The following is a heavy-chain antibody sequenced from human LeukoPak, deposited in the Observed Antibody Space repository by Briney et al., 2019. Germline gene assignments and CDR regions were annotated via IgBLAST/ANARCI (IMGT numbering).Heavy chain of an antibody. Sequence: SETLSLTCAVSGDSISRAYYWGWIRQSPGKGLEWIGSIYHSGSTYYNLSLKSRVTISLDTSKNQFSLILSSVTAADTAVYFCARAEAATWFDPWGQGTLVTVSS. V-gene: IGHV4-38-2*01. CDR1: GDSISRAYY. CDR3: ARAEAATWFDP. D-gene: IGHD2-15*01. CDR2: IYHSGST. J-gene: IGHJ5*02.